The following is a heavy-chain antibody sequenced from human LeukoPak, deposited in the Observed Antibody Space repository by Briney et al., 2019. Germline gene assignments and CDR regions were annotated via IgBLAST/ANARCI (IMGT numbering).Heavy chain of an antibody. CDR1: GGTFSSYA. D-gene: IGHD7-27*01. Sequence: SVKVSCKASGGTFSSYAISWVRQAPGQGLEWMGGIIPIFGTANYPQKFQGRVTITTDESTSTAYMELSSLRSEDTAVYYCANEAAEWGKYNWFDPWGQGTLVTVSS. V-gene: IGHV1-69*05. J-gene: IGHJ5*02. CDR3: ANEAAEWGKYNWFDP. CDR2: IIPIFGTA.